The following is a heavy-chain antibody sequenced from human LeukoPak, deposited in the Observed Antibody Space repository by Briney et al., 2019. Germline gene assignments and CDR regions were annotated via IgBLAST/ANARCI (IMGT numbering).Heavy chain of an antibody. CDR2: ISSDGSST. CDR3: ARDQRVTGRPDIDY. Sequence: GGSLRLSCAASGFTFRNHWMHWVRQTPGKGLVWVSRISSDGSSTTYADSVKGRFTISRDNAKNTLYLQMNNLRAEDTAMYYCARDQRVTGRPDIDYWAREPWSSSPQ. D-gene: IGHD6-6*01. V-gene: IGHV3-74*03. J-gene: IGHJ4*02. CDR1: GFTFRNHW.